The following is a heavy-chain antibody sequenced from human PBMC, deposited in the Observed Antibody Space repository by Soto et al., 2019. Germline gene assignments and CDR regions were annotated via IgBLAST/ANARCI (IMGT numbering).Heavy chain of an antibody. CDR2: INPSGGST. V-gene: IGHV1-46*01. J-gene: IGHJ4*02. CDR1: GYTFTCYY. CDR3: ARYGEYYFDY. Sequence: GVSVKVSCKASGYTFTCYYMYWVRQAPGQGLEWMGIINPSGGSTSYAQKFQGRVTMTRDTSTSTVYMELSSLRSEDTAVYYCARYGEYYFDYWGQGTLVTVSS. D-gene: IGHD4-17*01.